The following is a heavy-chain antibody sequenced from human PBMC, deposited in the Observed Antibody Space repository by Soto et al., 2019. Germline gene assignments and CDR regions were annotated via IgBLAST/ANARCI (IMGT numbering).Heavy chain of an antibody. CDR1: GGSISSYY. D-gene: IGHD5-12*01. J-gene: IGHJ4*02. Sequence: SSETLSLTCTVSGGSISSYYWSWIRQPPGKGLEWIGYIYYSGSTNYNPSLKSRVTISVDTSKNQFSLKLSSVTAADTAVYYCARDETSRDGYNFSYWGQGTLVTVSS. CDR3: ARDETSRDGYNFSY. V-gene: IGHV4-59*01. CDR2: IYYSGST.